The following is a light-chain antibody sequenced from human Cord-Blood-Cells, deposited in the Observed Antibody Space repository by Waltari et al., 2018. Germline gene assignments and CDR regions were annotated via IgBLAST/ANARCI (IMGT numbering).Light chain of an antibody. V-gene: IGLV3-19*01. CDR3: NSRDSSGNHWV. CDR2: GKN. CDR1: SLRSYY. J-gene: IGLJ3*02. Sequence: SSELTQDPAVSVALGQTVRITCQGASLRSYYASWYQQKPGQAPVLVTYGKNNRPTGIPDRFSGSSSGNTASLTITGAQAEDEADYYCNSRDSSGNHWVFGGGTKLTVL.